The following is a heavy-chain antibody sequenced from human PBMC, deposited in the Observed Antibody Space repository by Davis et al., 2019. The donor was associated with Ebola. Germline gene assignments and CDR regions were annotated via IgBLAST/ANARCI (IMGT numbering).Heavy chain of an antibody. V-gene: IGHV3-7*01. D-gene: IGHD6-19*01. CDR3: ATSSGWYVY. J-gene: IGHJ4*02. CDR2: IKQDGSEK. CDR1: GFTFSSYW. Sequence: GESLKISCAASGFTFSSYWMSWVRQAPGKGLEWVANIKQDGSEKYYVDSVKGRFTISRDNAKNSLYLQMNSLGAEDTAVYYCATSSGWYVYWGQGTLVTVSS.